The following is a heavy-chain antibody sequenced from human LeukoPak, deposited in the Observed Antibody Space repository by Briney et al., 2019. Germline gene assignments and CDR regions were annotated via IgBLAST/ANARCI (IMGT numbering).Heavy chain of an antibody. CDR3: AERFFDGDYHNPSDY. V-gene: IGHV3-23*01. J-gene: IGHJ4*02. Sequence: GGSLRLSCAASGFTFSSYAMSWVRQAPGKGLEWVSAISGSGGSTYYADSVKGRFTISRDNSKNTLYLQMNSLRAEDTAVYYCAERFFDGDYHNPSDYWGQGTLVTVSS. D-gene: IGHD4-17*01. CDR2: ISGSGGST. CDR1: GFTFSSYA.